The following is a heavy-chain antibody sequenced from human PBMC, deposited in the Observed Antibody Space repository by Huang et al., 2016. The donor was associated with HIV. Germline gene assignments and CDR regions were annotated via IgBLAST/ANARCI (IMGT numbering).Heavy chain of an antibody. Sequence: QVQLQESGPGLVKPSETLSLTCTVSGGSVSSGSYSWSWIRQPPGKGLEWIGYNYYSGSTNYNPSRKRRVTISVDTSKNQFSLKLNSVTAADTAVYYCAREMAARPGFDYWGQGTLVTVSS. CDR2: NYYSGST. J-gene: IGHJ4*02. CDR3: AREMAARPGFDY. CDR1: GGSVSSGSYS. D-gene: IGHD6-19*01. V-gene: IGHV4-61*01.